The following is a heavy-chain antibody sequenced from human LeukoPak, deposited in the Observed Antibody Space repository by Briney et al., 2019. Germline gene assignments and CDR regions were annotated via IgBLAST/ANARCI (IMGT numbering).Heavy chain of an antibody. CDR3: AKVELSGSYFYYYYGMDV. CDR1: GGTFSSYA. Sequence: SVKVSCKASGGTFSSYAISWVRQAPGQGLEWMGGIIPIFGTANYAQKFQGRVTITADESTSTAYMELSSLRSEDTAVYYCAKVELSGSYFYYYYGMDVWGKGTTVTVSS. V-gene: IGHV1-69*13. D-gene: IGHD3-10*01. CDR2: IIPIFGTA. J-gene: IGHJ6*04.